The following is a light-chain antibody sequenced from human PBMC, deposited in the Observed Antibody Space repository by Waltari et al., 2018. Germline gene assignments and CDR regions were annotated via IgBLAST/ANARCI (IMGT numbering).Light chain of an antibody. V-gene: IGKV3-20*01. CDR2: GAS. CDR1: QSVSSNY. J-gene: IGKJ2*01. CDR3: QQYSDGYT. Sequence: EIVLTQSPGTLSLSPGERATLSCRSSQSVSSNYLAWYQQKPGQAPRLLIYGASSRATGISDRFSGSGSGTDFTLTISRLEAEDFAVYYCQQYSDGYTFGQGTKLEIK.